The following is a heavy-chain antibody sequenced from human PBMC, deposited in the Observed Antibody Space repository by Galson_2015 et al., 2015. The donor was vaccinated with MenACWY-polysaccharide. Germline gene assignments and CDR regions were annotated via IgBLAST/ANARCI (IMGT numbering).Heavy chain of an antibody. J-gene: IGHJ4*02. CDR3: ARAGYEASDF. D-gene: IGHD5-18*01. CDR1: GYTFTRYD. V-gene: IGHV1-8*01. Sequence: SVKVSCKASGYTFTRYDINWVRQAPGQGLEWMGLMNPNSGNISYAQKFLGKITMTRDTCIGTAYMELNDLRPEHMVLYYCARAGYEASDFWGQGTLVTVS. CDR2: MNPNSGNI.